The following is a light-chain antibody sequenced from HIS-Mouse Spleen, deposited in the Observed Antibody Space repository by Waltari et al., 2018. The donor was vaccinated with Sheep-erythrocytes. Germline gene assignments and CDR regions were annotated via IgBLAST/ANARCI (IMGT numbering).Light chain of an antibody. CDR3: SSYAGSNNWV. Sequence: QSALTQPPSASGSPGQSVTISCTGTSSDVGGYNYVSWYQQHPGKAPKLMIDEVSTRPSVVPDRFSGSKSGNTASLTVSGLQAEDEADYYCSSYAGSNNWVFGGGTKLTVL. J-gene: IGLJ3*02. V-gene: IGLV2-8*01. CDR2: EVS. CDR1: SSDVGGYNY.